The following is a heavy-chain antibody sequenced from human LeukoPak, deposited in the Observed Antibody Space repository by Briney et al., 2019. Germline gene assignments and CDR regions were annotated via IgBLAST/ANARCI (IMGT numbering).Heavy chain of an antibody. Sequence: GGSLRLSCAASGLTFSRYWMSWVRQAPGKGQEWVANIKEDGSEKYYVDSVEGRFTISRDNTKNSLYVQMNSLRAEDTAVYYCARHCGGDCHGGFDIWGQGTMVTVSS. CDR1: GLTFSRYW. D-gene: IGHD2-21*02. J-gene: IGHJ3*02. CDR3: ARHCGGDCHGGFDI. CDR2: IKEDGSEK. V-gene: IGHV3-7*01.